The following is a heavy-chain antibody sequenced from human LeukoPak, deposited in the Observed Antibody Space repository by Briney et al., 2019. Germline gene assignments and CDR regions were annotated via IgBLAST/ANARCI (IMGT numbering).Heavy chain of an antibody. J-gene: IGHJ3*02. CDR3: ARDARVLRGAFDI. D-gene: IGHD2/OR15-2a*01. CDR2: IYSGGST. V-gene: IGHV3-53*01. CDR1: GFTVSSNY. Sequence: GGSLRLSCAASGFTVSSNYMSWVRQAPGKGLEWVSVIYSGGSTYYADSVKGRFTISRDNSKNTPYLQMNSLRAEDTAVYYCARDARVLRGAFDIWGQGTMVTVSS.